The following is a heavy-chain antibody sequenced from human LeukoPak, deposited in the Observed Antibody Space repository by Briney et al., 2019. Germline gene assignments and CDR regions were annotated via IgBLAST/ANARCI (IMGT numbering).Heavy chain of an antibody. D-gene: IGHD3-3*01. CDR3: ASAITIFGVVNDAFDI. V-gene: IGHV4-59*01. CDR2: IYYSGST. CDR1: GGSISSYY. J-gene: IGHJ3*02. Sequence: SETLSLTCTVSGGSISSYYWSWIRQPPGKGLEWIGYIYYSGSTNHNPSLKSRVTISVDTSKNQFSLKLGSVTAADTAVYYCASAITIFGVVNDAFDIRGQGTMVTVSS.